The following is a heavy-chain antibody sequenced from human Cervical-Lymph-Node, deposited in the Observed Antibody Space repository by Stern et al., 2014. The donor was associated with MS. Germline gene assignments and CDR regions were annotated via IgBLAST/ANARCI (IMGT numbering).Heavy chain of an antibody. J-gene: IGHJ5*02. CDR3: ARGIVTNRPAATLHNLFDP. CDR2: IIPMIGLA. D-gene: IGHD2-15*01. Sequence: VQLVESGAEVKKPGSSVNVSCTASGGTFSSSYAVSWVRQAPGQGLEWMGRIIPMIGLANYAQKFQTRFTITADKSSSTVYMKLSSLTSEDTALYYCARGIVTNRPAATLHNLFDPWGQGTLVTVSS. CDR1: GGTFSSSYA. V-gene: IGHV1-69*09.